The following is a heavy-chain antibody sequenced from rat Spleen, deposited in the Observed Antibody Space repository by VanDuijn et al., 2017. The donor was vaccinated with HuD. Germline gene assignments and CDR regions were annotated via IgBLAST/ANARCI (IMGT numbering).Heavy chain of an antibody. Sequence: EVQLVESGGGLVQPGRSLKLSCAASGFTFSNYGMHWIRQAPTKGLEWVASISPSGGSTYYRDSVKGRFTISRYNAKSNLYLQMDSLMSEDTATYYCATDDGTTDYPYWYFDFWGPGTMVTVSS. CDR1: GFTFSNYG. CDR2: ISPSGGST. CDR3: ATDDGTTDYPYWYFDF. V-gene: IGHV5-19*01. D-gene: IGHD1-6*01. J-gene: IGHJ1*01.